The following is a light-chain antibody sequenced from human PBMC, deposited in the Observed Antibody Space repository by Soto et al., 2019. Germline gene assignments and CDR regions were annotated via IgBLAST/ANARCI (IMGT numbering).Light chain of an antibody. CDR3: SSYTSSSTLYV. CDR1: SSDVGGYNY. V-gene: IGLV2-14*01. Sequence: QSALTQPASVSGSPGQSITISCTGTSSDVGGYNYVSWYQQHPGKAPKLVIYDVSNRPSGVSNRFSGSKSGNTASLTISGLQAEDEADYYCSSYTSSSTLYVSGTGTKLTVL. J-gene: IGLJ1*01. CDR2: DVS.